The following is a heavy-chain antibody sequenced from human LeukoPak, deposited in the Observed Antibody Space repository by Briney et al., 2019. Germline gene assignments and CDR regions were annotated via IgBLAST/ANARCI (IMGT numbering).Heavy chain of an antibody. Sequence: ASVKVSCKASGGIFSKYGISWVRQAPGQGLEWMGGIIPTFDIANYAQKFQGRITMSRDTSTSTVYMELSSLRSEDTAFYYCATDHSMANTAWWFDPWGQGTLVTVSS. CDR3: ATDHSMANTAWWFDP. CDR2: IIPTFDIA. V-gene: IGHV1-69*17. D-gene: IGHD5-24*01. CDR1: GGIFSKYG. J-gene: IGHJ5*02.